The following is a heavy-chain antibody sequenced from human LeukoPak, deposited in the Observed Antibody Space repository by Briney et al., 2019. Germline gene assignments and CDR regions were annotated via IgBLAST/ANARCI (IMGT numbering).Heavy chain of an antibody. CDR2: IYTSGST. D-gene: IGHD2-2*02. V-gene: IGHV4-4*07. J-gene: IGHJ5*02. Sequence: SETLSLTCTVSGGSISSYYWSWIRQPAGKGLEWIGRIYTSGSTNYNPSLKSRVTMSVDTSKNQFSLKLSSMTAADTAVYYCARQYCSSTSCYKGKLNWFDPWGQGTLVTVSS. CDR3: ARQYCSSTSCYKGKLNWFDP. CDR1: GGSISSYY.